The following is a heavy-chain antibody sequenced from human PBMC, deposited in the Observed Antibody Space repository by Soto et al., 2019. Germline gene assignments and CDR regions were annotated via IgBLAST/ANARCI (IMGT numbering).Heavy chain of an antibody. V-gene: IGHV1-3*01. CDR3: ARAEDYDYWGGPPKYFDN. CDR2: INAANGDT. Sequence: ASVKVSCKASGYTFTSYGIHWVRQAPGQRLEWMGWINAANGDTKYSPKFQGRVTITRDTSASTAYMELNRLRAEDTAVYYCARAEDYDYWGGPPKYFDNWGQGAQVTVSS. J-gene: IGHJ4*02. D-gene: IGHD3-3*01. CDR1: GYTFTSYG.